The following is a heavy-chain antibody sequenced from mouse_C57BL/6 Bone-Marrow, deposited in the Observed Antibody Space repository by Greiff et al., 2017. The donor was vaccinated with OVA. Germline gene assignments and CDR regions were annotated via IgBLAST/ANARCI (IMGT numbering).Heavy chain of an antibody. CDR1: GYTFTEYT. D-gene: IGHD2-4*01. CDR3: ARHERGLRRGYYAMDY. Sequence: VKLVESGAELVKPGASVKLSCKASGYTFTEYTIHWVKQRSGQGLEWIGWFYPGSGSIKYNEKFKDKATLTADKSSSTVYMELSRLTSEDSAVYFCARHERGLRRGYYAMDYWGQGTSVTVSS. V-gene: IGHV1-62-2*01. J-gene: IGHJ4*01. CDR2: FYPGSGSI.